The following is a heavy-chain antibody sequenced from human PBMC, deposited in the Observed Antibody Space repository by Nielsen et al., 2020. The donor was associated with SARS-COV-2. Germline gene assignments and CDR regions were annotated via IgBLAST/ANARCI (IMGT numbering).Heavy chain of an antibody. D-gene: IGHD3-10*01. V-gene: IGHV2-70*01. CDR2: IDWDDDK. J-gene: IGHJ4*02. CDR3: ARIYGYGSGSYDY. Sequence: WIRQPPGKALEWLALIDWDDDKYYSTSLKTRLTISKDTSKNQVVLTMTNMDPVDTATYYCARIYGYGSGSYDYWGQGTLVTVSS.